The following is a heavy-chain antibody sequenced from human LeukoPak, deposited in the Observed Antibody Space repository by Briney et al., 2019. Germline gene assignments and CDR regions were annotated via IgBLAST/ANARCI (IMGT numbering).Heavy chain of an antibody. CDR1: GFIFSSYS. D-gene: IGHD6-6*01. J-gene: IGHJ3*02. V-gene: IGHV3-21*01. Sequence: GGSLRLSCAASGFIFSSYSMSWVRQAPGKGLEWVSSISSGSTYMYYADSVKGRFTISSDNAQNSMYLQMNSLRAEDTAVYYCGRVGGRSKAAKGDAFDIWGQGTMVTVSS. CDR2: ISSGSTYM. CDR3: GRVGGRSKAAKGDAFDI.